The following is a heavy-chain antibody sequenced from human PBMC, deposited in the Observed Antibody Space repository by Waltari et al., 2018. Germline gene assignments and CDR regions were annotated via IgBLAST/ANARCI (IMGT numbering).Heavy chain of an antibody. Sequence: QVQLVQSGAEVKKPGASVKVSCKVSGYTLTELSMHWVRQAPGKGLEWMGSFDPEDGETIYAQKVQGRVTMTEDTSTDTANMELSSLRSEDTAVYYCATEDWKGMKYQYAMDVWGQGTTVTVSS. J-gene: IGHJ6*02. V-gene: IGHV1-24*01. D-gene: IGHD2-2*01. CDR3: ATEDWKGMKYQYAMDV. CDR1: GYTLTELS. CDR2: FDPEDGET.